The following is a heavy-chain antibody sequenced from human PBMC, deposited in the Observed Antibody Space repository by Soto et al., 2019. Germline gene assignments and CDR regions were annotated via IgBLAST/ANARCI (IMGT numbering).Heavy chain of an antibody. CDR2: ISYSGST. J-gene: IGHJ5*02. CDR3: AKGQGVLGP. Sequence: QVQLQESGPGLVKPSETLSLTCTVSDGSISDYYWSWIRQPPGQGLEWIGYISYSGSTNYNPSLNSRVTISVDTSKNHFSLTLTSVTAADTAVYYCAKGQGVLGPWGQGTLVTVSS. CDR1: DGSISDYY. D-gene: IGHD3-16*01. V-gene: IGHV4-59*08.